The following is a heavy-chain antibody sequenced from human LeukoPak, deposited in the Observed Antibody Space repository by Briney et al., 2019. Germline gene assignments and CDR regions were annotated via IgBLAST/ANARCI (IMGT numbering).Heavy chain of an antibody. CDR1: GGSFSGYY. V-gene: IGHV4-34*01. D-gene: IGHD4-17*01. Sequence: SETLSLTCAVYGGSFSGYYWSWIRQPPGKGLEWIGEINHSGSTNYNPSLKSRVTISVDTSKNQFSLKLSSVTAADTAVYYCARGRRYGATGIFDYWGQGTLVTVSS. J-gene: IGHJ4*02. CDR3: ARGRRYGATGIFDY. CDR2: INHSGST.